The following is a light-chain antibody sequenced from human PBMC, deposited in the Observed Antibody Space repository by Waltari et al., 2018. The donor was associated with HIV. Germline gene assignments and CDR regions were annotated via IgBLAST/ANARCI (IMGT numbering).Light chain of an antibody. J-gene: IGLJ3*02. CDR2: SNN. CDR3: AAWDDSLNGHWV. Sequence: QSVLTQPPSASGTPGQRVTISCSGSSSNIGSNTVNWYQQLPGTAPKLLLYSNNRRPSGVPDRFSGSKSGTSASLAISGLQSEDEADYYCAAWDDSLNGHWVFGGGTKLTVL. V-gene: IGLV1-44*01. CDR1: SSNIGSNT.